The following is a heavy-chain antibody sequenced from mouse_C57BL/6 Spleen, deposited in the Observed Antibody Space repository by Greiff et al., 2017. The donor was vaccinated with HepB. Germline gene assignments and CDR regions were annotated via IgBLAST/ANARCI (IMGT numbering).Heavy chain of an antibody. D-gene: IGHD2-5*01. J-gene: IGHJ3*01. CDR3: ATYYSNYPFAY. Sequence: QVQLQQPGAALVKPGASVKLSCKASGYTFTSYWMHWVKQRPGRGLEWIGRIDPNSGGTKYNEKFKSKATLTVDKPSSTAYMQLSSLTSEDSAVYYCATYYSNYPFAYWGQGTLVTVSA. V-gene: IGHV1-72*01. CDR2: IDPNSGGT. CDR1: GYTFTSYW.